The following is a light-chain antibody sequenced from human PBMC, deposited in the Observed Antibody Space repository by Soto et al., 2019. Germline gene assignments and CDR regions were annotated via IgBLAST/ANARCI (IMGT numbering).Light chain of an antibody. J-gene: IGLJ2*01. V-gene: IGLV2-14*03. CDR2: GVT. CDR3: SSYTSISTVV. CDR1: SSDVGGYKY. Sequence: QSALTQPASVSGSPGQSITISCTGTSSDVGGYKYVSWYQQHPGKAPKLMIYGVTYRPSGVSNRFSGSKSGNTASLTISGLQDEDEGDYYCSSYTSISTVVFGGGTKLTVL.